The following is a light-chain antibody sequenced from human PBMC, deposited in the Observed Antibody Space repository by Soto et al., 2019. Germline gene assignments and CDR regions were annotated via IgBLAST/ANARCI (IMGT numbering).Light chain of an antibody. CDR3: QTWDSSTVV. Sequence: SYELIQPPSVSVSPGQTASITCSGDKLGDKYACWYQQKPGQSPVLVIYQDTTRPSGIPERFSGSNSGNTATLTISGTQAIDEADYYCQTWDSSTVVFGGGTKVTVL. CDR2: QDT. V-gene: IGLV3-1*01. J-gene: IGLJ2*01. CDR1: KLGDKY.